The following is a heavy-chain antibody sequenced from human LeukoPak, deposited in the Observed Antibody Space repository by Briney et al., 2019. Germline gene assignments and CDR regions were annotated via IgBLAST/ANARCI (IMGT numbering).Heavy chain of an antibody. CDR2: IYYSGST. J-gene: IGHJ5*02. D-gene: IGHD3-3*01. V-gene: IGHV4-59*12. CDR1: GGSISSYY. Sequence: SETLSLTCTVSGGSISSYYWSWIRQPPGKGLEWIGYIYYSGSTNYNPSLKSRVTISVDTSKNQFSLKLSSVTAADTAVYYCAREPRGYDFWSGYSSRWFDPWGQGTLVTVSS. CDR3: AREPRGYDFWSGYSSRWFDP.